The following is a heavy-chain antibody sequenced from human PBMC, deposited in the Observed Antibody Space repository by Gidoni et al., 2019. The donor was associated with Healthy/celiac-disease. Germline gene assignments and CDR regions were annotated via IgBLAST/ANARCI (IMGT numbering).Heavy chain of an antibody. CDR2: KYYRSKWYN. CDR1: GDPVSSNSAA. J-gene: IGHJ5*02. Sequence: QVQLQQSGTGLRKPSQPLTRTCAFHGDPVSSNSAAWNWIRQSPSIGLEWLGRKYYRSKWYNDYAVSVTSRITINPYTSKNQFSLQLNSVTPEDTAVYYCVRLVRVTMVQGGIWFGFDPWGQGTLVTVSS. CDR3: VRLVRVTMVQGGIWFGFDP. D-gene: IGHD3-10*01. V-gene: IGHV6-1*01.